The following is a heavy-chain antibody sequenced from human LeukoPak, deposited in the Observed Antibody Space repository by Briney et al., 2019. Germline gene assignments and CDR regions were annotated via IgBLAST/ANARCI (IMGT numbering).Heavy chain of an antibody. V-gene: IGHV3-64D*09. CDR1: GFTFSSYA. D-gene: IGHD3-16*02. CDR3: VKGTYRLPVPGDSLDI. J-gene: IGHJ3*02. Sequence: GGSLRLSCSASGFTFSSYAMHWVRQAPGKGLEYVSTISSNGGSTFYADSVRGRFTISRDTSKSTLYLQMSSLRAEDTAVYYCVKGTYRLPVPGDSLDIWGQGTMVTVSS. CDR2: ISSNGGST.